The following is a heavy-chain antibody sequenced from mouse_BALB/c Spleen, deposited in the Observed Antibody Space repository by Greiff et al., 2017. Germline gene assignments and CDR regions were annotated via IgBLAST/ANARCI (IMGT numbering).Heavy chain of an antibody. CDR1: GFSLTSYG. J-gene: IGHJ4*01. V-gene: IGHV2-9*02. CDR2: IWAGGST. D-gene: IGHD2-14*01. CDR3: ARDRNYRYDGYAMDY. Sequence: QVQLKESGPGLVAPSQSLSITCTVSGFSLTSYGVHWVRQPPGKGLEWLGVIWAGGSTNYNSALMSRLSISKDNSKSQVFLKMNSLQTDDTAMYYCARDRNYRYDGYAMDYWGQGTSVTVSP.